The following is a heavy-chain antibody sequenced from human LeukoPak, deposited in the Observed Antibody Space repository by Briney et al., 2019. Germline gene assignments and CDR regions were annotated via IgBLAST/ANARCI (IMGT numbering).Heavy chain of an antibody. Sequence: ASVTVSCKASGYTFTGYYMHWVRQAPGQGLEWMGWINPNSGGTNYAQKFQGRVTMTRDTSISTAYMELSRLRSDDTAVYYCARNVATMVRGVIIRTVYFDYWGQGTLVTVSS. CDR1: GYTFTGYY. V-gene: IGHV1-2*02. CDR3: ARNVATMVRGVIIRTVYFDY. J-gene: IGHJ4*02. CDR2: INPNSGGT. D-gene: IGHD3-10*01.